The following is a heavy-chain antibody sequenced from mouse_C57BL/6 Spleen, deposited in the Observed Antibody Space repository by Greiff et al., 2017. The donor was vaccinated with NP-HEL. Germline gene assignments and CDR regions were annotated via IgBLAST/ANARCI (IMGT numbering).Heavy chain of an antibody. CDR2: LDPSDSYP. J-gene: IGHJ1*03. V-gene: IGHV1-69*01. CDR3: ARGAYYGSSSYWYFDV. D-gene: IGHD1-1*01. CDR1: GYTFTSYW. Sequence: VQLQQPGAELVMPGASVKLSCKASGYTFTSYWMHWVKQRPGQGLEWIGELDPSDSYPNYNQKFKGKSTLTVDQSSSTAYMQLSSLTSEDSAVYYCARGAYYGSSSYWYFDVWGTGTTVTVSS.